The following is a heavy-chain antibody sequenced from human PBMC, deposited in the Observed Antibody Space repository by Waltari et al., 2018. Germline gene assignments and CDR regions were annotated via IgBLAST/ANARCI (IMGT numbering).Heavy chain of an antibody. V-gene: IGHV4-38-2*01. CDR3: ARASSDGYNPAFDI. CDR1: GYSISSGYY. D-gene: IGHD5-12*01. Sequence: QVQLQESGPGLVKPSETLSLTCAVSGYSISSGYYWGWIRQPPGKGLEWIGSIYHSGSTYYNPSLKSRVTISVDTSKNQFSLKLSSVTAADTAVYYCARASSDGYNPAFDIWGQGTMVTVSS. CDR2: IYHSGST. J-gene: IGHJ3*02.